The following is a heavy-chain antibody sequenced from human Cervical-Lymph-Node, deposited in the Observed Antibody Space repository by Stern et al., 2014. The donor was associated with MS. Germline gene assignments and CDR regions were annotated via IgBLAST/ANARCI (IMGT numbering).Heavy chain of an antibody. CDR3: ARDGRSV. V-gene: IGHV3-30-3*01. J-gene: IGHJ4*02. CDR1: GFTFSSYT. Sequence: VHLVESGGGVLQPGRSLRLSCAASGFTFSSYTIHWVRQAPVKGLEWVAVISSEGSSKCYADAVKGRFTISRDNSKNALFLQMNSLRTEDTAVYYCARDGRSVWGQGTLVTVSS. CDR2: ISSEGSSK.